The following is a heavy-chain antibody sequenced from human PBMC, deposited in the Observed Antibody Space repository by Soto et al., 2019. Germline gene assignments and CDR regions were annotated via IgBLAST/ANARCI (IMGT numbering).Heavy chain of an antibody. CDR2: INSNSNYI. V-gene: IGHV3-21*01. CDR3: ARVRYSGSYSDY. CDR1: GFTFSTYT. J-gene: IGHJ4*02. D-gene: IGHD1-26*01. Sequence: GGSLRLSCAASGFTFSTYTMNWVRQAPGEGLEWVSSINSNSNYIYYADSVKGRFTISRDNAKNSLYLQMNSLRAEDTALYFCARVRYSGSYSDYWGQGALVTVSS.